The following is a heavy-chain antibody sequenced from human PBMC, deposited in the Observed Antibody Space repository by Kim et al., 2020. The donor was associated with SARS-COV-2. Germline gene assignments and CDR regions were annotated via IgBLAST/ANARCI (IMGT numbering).Heavy chain of an antibody. CDR1: GDSISAYY. Sequence: SETLSLTCTVSGDSISAYYWSWLRQPPGEALEWIAHIYYTGRSANNHPLLGSGATLPDATYKQHSFRNTTFAAAATAAFYYSARILPALGSPCDTWF. D-gene: IGHD2-15*01. J-gene: IGHJ5*01. CDR2: IYYTGRSA. V-gene: IGHV4-59*01. CDR3: ARILPALGSPCDTWF.